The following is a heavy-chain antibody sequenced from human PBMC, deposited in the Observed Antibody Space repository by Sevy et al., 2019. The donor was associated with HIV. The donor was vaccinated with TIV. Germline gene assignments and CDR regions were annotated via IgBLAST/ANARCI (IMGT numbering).Heavy chain of an antibody. J-gene: IGHJ4*02. CDR2: ISWNSNNI. CDR1: GFTFDDYA. CDR3: AKDRYYNSRGGCDY. D-gene: IGHD3-22*01. Sequence: GGSLRLSCAASGFTFDDYAMHWVRQAPGKGLEWVSGISWNSNNIGYAKSVNGRFTISRDNAENSLYLQMNSLRAEDTALYYCAKDRYYNSRGGCDYWGQGTLVTVSS. V-gene: IGHV3-9*01.